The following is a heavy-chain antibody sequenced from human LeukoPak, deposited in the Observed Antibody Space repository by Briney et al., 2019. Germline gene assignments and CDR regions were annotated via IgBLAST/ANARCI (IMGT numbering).Heavy chain of an antibody. D-gene: IGHD3-10*01. V-gene: IGHV3-23*01. CDR2: ISGSGDST. J-gene: IGHJ4*02. CDR1: GFTFSNYA. CDR3: AKNLRYGSSQ. Sequence: PGGSLRLSCAASGFTFSNYAMSWVRQAPGKGLEWVSGISGSGDSTYYADSVKGRFTISRDNSKNTLYLEMNSLRAEDTAVYYCAKNLRYGSSQWGQGTLVTVSS.